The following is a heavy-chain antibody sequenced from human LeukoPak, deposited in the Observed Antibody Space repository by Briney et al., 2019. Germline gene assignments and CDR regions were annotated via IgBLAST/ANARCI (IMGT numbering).Heavy chain of an antibody. CDR3: ARDHGRRAFDI. J-gene: IGHJ3*02. V-gene: IGHV4-59*02. CDR1: GGPVNSYY. Sequence: SETLSLTCTVSGGPVNSYYWSWIRQPPGKGLEWLGYIDYSGNTNYSPSLQSRLTISVDTSKKQFSLKLRSVTAADTATYYCARDHGRRAFDIWGQGTMVTVSS. CDR2: IDYSGNT.